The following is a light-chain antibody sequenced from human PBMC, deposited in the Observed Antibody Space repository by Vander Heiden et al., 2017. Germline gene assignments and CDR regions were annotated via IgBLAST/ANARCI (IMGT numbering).Light chain of an antibody. CDR3: QSYDSSNHRG. J-gene: IGLJ3*02. V-gene: IGLV6-57*04. Sequence: NFMLTQPHSVSESPGKTVTISCTRSSGSIASNYVQWYQQRPGSAPTTVIYEDNQRPSGVPERFSGSIDSSSTYASLTISGLKTEDEADYYCQSYDSSNHRGFGGGTKLTVL. CDR1: SGSIASNY. CDR2: EDN.